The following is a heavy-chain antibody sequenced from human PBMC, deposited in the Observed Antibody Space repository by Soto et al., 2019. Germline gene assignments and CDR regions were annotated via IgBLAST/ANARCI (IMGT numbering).Heavy chain of an antibody. CDR2: IYYSGST. CDR3: ARASSLITIFGVVTLRYGMDV. D-gene: IGHD3-3*01. J-gene: IGHJ6*02. Sequence: PSETLSLTCTVSGGSISSGGYYWSWIRQHPGKGLEWIGYIYYSGSTYYNPSLKSRVTISVDTSKNQFSLKLSSVTAADTAVYYCARASSLITIFGVVTLRYGMDVWGQGTTVTVSS. V-gene: IGHV4-31*03. CDR1: GGSISSGGYY.